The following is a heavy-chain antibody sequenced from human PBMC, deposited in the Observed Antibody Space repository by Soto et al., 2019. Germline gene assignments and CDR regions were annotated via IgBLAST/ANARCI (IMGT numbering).Heavy chain of an antibody. CDR1: GGTFSSYA. V-gene: IGHV1-69*01. CDR3: ARVHEYSSSSGHLDY. CDR2: IIPIFGTA. Sequence: QVQLVQSGAEVKKPGSSVKVSCKASGGTFSSYAISWVRQAPGQGLEWMEGIIPIFGTANCAQKFQGRVTITADESTSTDYMELSSLRSEDTAVYYCARVHEYSSSSGHLDYWGQGTLVTVSS. J-gene: IGHJ4*02. D-gene: IGHD6-6*01.